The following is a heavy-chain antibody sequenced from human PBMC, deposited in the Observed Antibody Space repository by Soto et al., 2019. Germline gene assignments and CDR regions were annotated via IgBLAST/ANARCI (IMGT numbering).Heavy chain of an antibody. D-gene: IGHD2-2*01. V-gene: IGHV3-33*01. CDR1: GFTFSSYG. Sequence: GGSLRLSCAASGFTFSSYGMNWVRQAPGEGLEWVAVIWYDGSNKYETDSVKGRFTISRDNSNNSLSLQMNRLIAEDTAVYYCAGEGGYCSSTRYYEDYWGQGILVTVSS. J-gene: IGHJ4*02. CDR2: IWYDGSNK. CDR3: AGEGGYCSSTRYYEDY.